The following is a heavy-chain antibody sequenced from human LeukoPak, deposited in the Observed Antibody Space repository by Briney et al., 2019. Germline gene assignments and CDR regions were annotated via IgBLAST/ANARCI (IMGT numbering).Heavy chain of an antibody. J-gene: IGHJ4*02. V-gene: IGHV1-69*05. CDR2: IIPIFGTA. D-gene: IGHD6-13*01. CDR1: GGTFSSYA. Sequence: SVKVSCKASGGTFSSYAISWVRRAPGQGLEWMGRIIPIFGTANYAQKFQGRVTITTDESTSTAYMELSSLRSEDTAVHYCARDGPYSSSWYVSTSTYYFDYWGQGTLVTVSS. CDR3: ARDGPYSSSWYVSTSTYYFDY.